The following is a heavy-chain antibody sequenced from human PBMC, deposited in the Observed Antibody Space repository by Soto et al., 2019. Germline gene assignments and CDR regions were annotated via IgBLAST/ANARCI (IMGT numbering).Heavy chain of an antibody. J-gene: IGHJ3*02. CDR3: ARDLDYYDSSGSQGLDAFDI. D-gene: IGHD3-22*01. V-gene: IGHV4-31*01. CDR2: IYYSGST. Sequence: QVQLQESGPGLVKPSQTLSLTCTVSGGSISSGGYYWSWIRQHPGKGMEWLGYIYYSGSTYSNSSLKSLITISVDTYKNQFSRKLSSVTAADTAVYYCARDLDYYDSSGSQGLDAFDIWGQGTMGAVS. CDR1: GGSISSGGYY.